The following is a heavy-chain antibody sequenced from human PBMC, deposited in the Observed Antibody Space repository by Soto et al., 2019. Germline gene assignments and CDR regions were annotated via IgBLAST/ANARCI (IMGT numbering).Heavy chain of an antibody. D-gene: IGHD5-12*01. Sequence: PGGSLRLSCAASGFSFSGYAMAWVRQAPGKGLEWVSGISGSGATTYYADSVKGRRTISRDNSKNTLSLQVNRLSAEDTAVYYCAKAGGGYTKWHFDSWGHGSLVTVSS. J-gene: IGHJ4*01. CDR3: AKAGGGYTKWHFDS. V-gene: IGHV3-23*01. CDR1: GFSFSGYA. CDR2: ISGSGATT.